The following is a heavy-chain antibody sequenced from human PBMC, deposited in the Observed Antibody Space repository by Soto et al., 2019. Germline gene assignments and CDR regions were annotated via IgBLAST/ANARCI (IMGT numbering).Heavy chain of an antibody. CDR3: ARIWVDGH. Sequence: QVQLVQSGSEIKKPGASVKVSCKAFGYTFTSYGIGWVRQAPGQGLEWMGWISVYNDNTNYARKFQGRVTMTTETPSSTAYMELRSLKSDDTAVYYCARIWVDGHWGQGTLVTVSS. V-gene: IGHV1-18*01. D-gene: IGHD3-16*01. CDR2: ISVYNDNT. J-gene: IGHJ1*01. CDR1: GYTFTSYG.